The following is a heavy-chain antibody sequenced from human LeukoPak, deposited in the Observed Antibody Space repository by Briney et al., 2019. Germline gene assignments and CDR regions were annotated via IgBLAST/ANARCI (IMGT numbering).Heavy chain of an antibody. CDR2: INPSGGST. CDR3: ARDIKRSRARWENLGFDP. D-gene: IGHD1-14*01. Sequence: AASVKVSCKASGYTFTSYYMHWVRQAPGQGLEWMGIINPSGGSTSYAQKFQGRVTMTRDMSTSTAYMELRSLRSDDTAVYYCARDIKRSRARWENLGFDPWGQGTLVTVSS. CDR1: GYTFTSYY. J-gene: IGHJ5*02. V-gene: IGHV1-46*01.